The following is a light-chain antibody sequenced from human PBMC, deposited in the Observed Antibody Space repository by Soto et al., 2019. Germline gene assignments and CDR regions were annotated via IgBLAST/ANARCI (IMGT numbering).Light chain of an antibody. CDR1: QGISSY. CDR3: QQYYSYPLT. V-gene: IGKV1-8*01. CDR2: AAS. Sequence: AIEMTQSPYSLSASVGDRFTITCRASQGISSYLAWYQQKPGKAPKLLIYAASTLQSGVPSRFSGSGSGTDFTLTISCLQSEDVATYYCQQYYSYPLTFGRGTKVDIK. J-gene: IGKJ4*01.